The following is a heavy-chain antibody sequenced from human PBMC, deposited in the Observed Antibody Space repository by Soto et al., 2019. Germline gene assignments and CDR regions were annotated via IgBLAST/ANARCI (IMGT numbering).Heavy chain of an antibody. D-gene: IGHD5-18*01. CDR3: ARDTARAMVRIYYGMDV. CDR2: IRYDGSNK. V-gene: IGHV3-33*01. J-gene: IGHJ6*02. CDR1: GFTFSSYG. Sequence: QVQLVESGGGVVQPGRSLRLSCAASGFTFSSYGMHWVRQAPGKGLEWVAVIRYDGSNKYYADSVKGRFTISRDNSKNSLYVRMSSLRAEDTAVYYCARDTARAMVRIYYGMDVWGQGITVTVSS.